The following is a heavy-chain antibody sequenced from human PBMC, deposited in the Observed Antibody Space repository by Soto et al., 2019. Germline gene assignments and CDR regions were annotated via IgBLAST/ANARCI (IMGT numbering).Heavy chain of an antibody. V-gene: IGHV3-23*01. J-gene: IGHJ5*02. D-gene: IGHD3-16*01. CDR2: ISGSGDRT. CDR1: GFTFGTYA. CDR3: AKDRLGGGSGVRLDP. Sequence: GGSLRLSCVASGFTFGTYAMSCVRQAPGMGLEWVSSISGSGDRTYYADSVKGRFTISRDNSKNTLFLQMSSLRAEDTAVYYCAKDRLGGGSGVRLDPWGQGT.